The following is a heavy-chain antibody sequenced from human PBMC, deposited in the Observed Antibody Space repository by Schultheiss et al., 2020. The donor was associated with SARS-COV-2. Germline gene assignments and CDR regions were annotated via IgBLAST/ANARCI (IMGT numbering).Heavy chain of an antibody. D-gene: IGHD2-2*02. J-gene: IGHJ6*03. Sequence: GGSLRLSCAASGFTFSSYGMHWVRQAPGKGLEWVAVISYDGSNKNYADSVKGRFTISRDNSKNTLYLQMNSLRAEDTAVYYCAKDGGDIVVVPAAIYYYYYMDVWGKGTTVTVSS. CDR3: AKDGGDIVVVPAAIYYYYYMDV. CDR1: GFTFSSYG. CDR2: ISYDGSNK. V-gene: IGHV3-30*18.